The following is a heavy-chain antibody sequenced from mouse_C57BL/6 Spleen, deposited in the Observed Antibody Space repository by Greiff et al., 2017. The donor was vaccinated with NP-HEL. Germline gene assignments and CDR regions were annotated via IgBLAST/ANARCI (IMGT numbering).Heavy chain of an antibody. V-gene: IGHV2-2*01. CDR3: ARGESGWYFDV. Sequence: VQLQQSGPGLVQPSQSLSITCTVSGFSLTSYGVHWVRQSPGKGLEWLGVIWSGGSTDYNAAFISRLSISKDNSKSQVFFKMNSLQADVTAIYYCARGESGWYFDVWGTGTTVTVSS. CDR2: IWSGGST. D-gene: IGHD4-1*01. CDR1: GFSLTSYG. J-gene: IGHJ1*03.